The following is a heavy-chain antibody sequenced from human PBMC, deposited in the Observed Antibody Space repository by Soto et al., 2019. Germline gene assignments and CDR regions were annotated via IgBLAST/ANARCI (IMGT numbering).Heavy chain of an antibody. CDR2: ISGSGDST. CDR1: GFTFNIYA. J-gene: IGHJ4*02. CDR3: AKLSPYSGSSYRDD. D-gene: IGHD1-26*01. V-gene: IGHV3-23*01. Sequence: EVQVLESGGGLVQPGGSLRLSCAASGFTFNIYAMSWVRQAPGKGLEWVSGISGSGDSTYYADSGKGRFTISRENSKNTLYLQMNSLRVEDTAIYYCAKLSPYSGSSYRDDWGQGTLVTVSS.